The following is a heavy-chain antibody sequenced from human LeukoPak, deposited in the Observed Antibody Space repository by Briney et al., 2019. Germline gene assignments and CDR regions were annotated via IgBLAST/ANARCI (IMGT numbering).Heavy chain of an antibody. D-gene: IGHD5-12*01. J-gene: IGHJ5*02. CDR1: RFTFSIYS. CDR3: ARSNYGGYDWSWFDP. Sequence: GVSLRLFCAASRFTFSIYSVNWLRQAPGKGLEGVSYISSSSSTIYYADSVKGRFTISRDNAKNSMYLQMNSMRAEDTAVSYCARSNYGGYDWSWFDPWGQGTLVTVSS. V-gene: IGHV3-48*01. CDR2: ISSSSSTI.